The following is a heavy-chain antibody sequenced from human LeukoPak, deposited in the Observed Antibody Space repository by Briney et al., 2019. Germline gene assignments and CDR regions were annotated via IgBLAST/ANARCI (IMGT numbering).Heavy chain of an antibody. CDR2: INHSGST. Sequence: SETLSLTCAVYGGSFSGYYWSWIRQPPGKGLEWLGEINHSGSTNYNPSLKSRVTISVDTSKNQFSLKLSSVTAADTAVYYCARARGTFWSGYIMFDPWGQGTLVTVSS. V-gene: IGHV4-34*01. J-gene: IGHJ5*02. CDR3: ARARGTFWSGYIMFDP. CDR1: GGSFSGYY. D-gene: IGHD3-3*01.